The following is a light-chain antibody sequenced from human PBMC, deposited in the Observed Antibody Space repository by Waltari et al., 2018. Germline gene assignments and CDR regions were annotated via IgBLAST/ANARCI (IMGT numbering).Light chain of an antibody. Sequence: DIQMTQSPSSLSASVGDRVTITCRASQSITSSLNWYQQRPGKAPKLLIYAASSLHSWVSSRFSGSGSATDFTLTINSLQPEDFATYYCQQSHSSPLTFGGGTKVDIK. CDR2: AAS. CDR1: QSITSS. V-gene: IGKV1-39*01. J-gene: IGKJ4*01. CDR3: QQSHSSPLT.